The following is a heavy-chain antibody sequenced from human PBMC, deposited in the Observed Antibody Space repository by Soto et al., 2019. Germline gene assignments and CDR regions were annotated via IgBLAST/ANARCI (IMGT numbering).Heavy chain of an antibody. D-gene: IGHD3-22*01. CDR1: GVTFSSYA. Sequence: GGSLRLSCAASGVTFSSYAMHWVRQAPGKGLEWVAVISYDGSNKYYADSVKGRFTISRDNSKNTLYLQMNSLRAEDTAVYYCARERWIITTPPLVYYYGMDVWGQGTTVTVSS. J-gene: IGHJ6*02. CDR2: ISYDGSNK. V-gene: IGHV3-30-3*01. CDR3: ARERWIITTPPLVYYYGMDV.